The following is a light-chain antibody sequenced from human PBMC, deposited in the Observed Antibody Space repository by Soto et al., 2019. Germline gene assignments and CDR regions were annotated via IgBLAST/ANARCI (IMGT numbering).Light chain of an antibody. CDR1: SNDVGTYNL. CDR3: CSYGRSVV. Sequence: QSALTQPASVSGSPGQSITISCTGISNDVGTYNLVSWYQHHPGKAPKLIIYEASKRPSGVPNRFSGSKSGNTASLTISGLHAEDEADYYCCSYGRSVVFGGGNKLTFL. V-gene: IGLV2-23*01. J-gene: IGLJ2*01. CDR2: EAS.